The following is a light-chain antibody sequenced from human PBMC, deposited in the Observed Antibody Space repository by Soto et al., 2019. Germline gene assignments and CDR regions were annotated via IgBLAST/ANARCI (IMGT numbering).Light chain of an antibody. Sequence: IVLTQSPATLSLSPGETATLSCRASQSVGTFLTWLQQKPGQAPRLLIYDASNRATGIPARFSGSGSETDFTLTISSLEPEDFAVYYCQQRTNWPLTFGGGTKVEIK. V-gene: IGKV3-11*01. CDR1: QSVGTF. CDR2: DAS. CDR3: QQRTNWPLT. J-gene: IGKJ4*01.